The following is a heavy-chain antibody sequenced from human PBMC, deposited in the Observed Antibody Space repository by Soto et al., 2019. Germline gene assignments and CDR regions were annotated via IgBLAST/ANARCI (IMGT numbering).Heavy chain of an antibody. CDR1: GYTFTDYA. J-gene: IGHJ4*02. Sequence: ASVKVSCKASGYTFTDYAIHWVRQAPGQRLEWMGWIAPGNGNTKYSQNFQGRVTITRDTSATTAYMELSSLRSEDTAVYYSAKGSRMWTPDYWGQGTLVTVSS. CDR3: AKGSRMWTPDY. D-gene: IGHD2-21*01. V-gene: IGHV1-3*01. CDR2: IAPGNGNT.